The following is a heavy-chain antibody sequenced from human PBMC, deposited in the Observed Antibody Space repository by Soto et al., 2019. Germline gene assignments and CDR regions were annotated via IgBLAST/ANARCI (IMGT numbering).Heavy chain of an antibody. J-gene: IGHJ6*02. CDR1: GFPFSTSA. Sequence: EVQLLESGGGLVQPGGSLRLSCAASGFPFSTSAMNWVRQAPGKGLEWVSIISGNSDAAHYAESVKGRFTSSRDNSKIILYLQMNSLRAEDTAVYYCGKYSGAYPVYNGMNVWGHGTTVTVSS. V-gene: IGHV3-23*01. CDR3: GKYSGAYPVYNGMNV. D-gene: IGHD1-26*01. CDR2: ISGNSDAA.